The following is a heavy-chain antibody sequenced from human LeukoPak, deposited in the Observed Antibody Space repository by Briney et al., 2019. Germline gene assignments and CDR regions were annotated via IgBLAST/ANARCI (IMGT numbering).Heavy chain of an antibody. Sequence: PSQTLSLTCTVSGGSISSGSYYWSWIRQPAGKGLEWIGRIYTSGSTNYNPSLKSRVTMSVDTSKNQFSLKLISVTAADTAVYYCARGSKGSTSSEFDYWAREPWSPSPQ. D-gene: IGHD6-6*01. V-gene: IGHV4-61*02. CDR3: ARGSKGSTSSEFDY. CDR2: IYTSGST. J-gene: IGHJ4*02. CDR1: GGSISSGSYY.